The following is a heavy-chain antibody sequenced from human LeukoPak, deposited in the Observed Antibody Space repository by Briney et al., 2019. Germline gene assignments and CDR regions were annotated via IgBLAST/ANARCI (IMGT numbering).Heavy chain of an antibody. CDR3: ARGVGPHRGYSYDYYYYMDV. Sequence: TGGSLRLSCAASGFTFSDYYMSWIRQAPGKGLEWVSHISSSGSTIYYADSVKGRFTISRDNAKNSLYLQMDSLRAEDTALYHCARGVGPHRGYSYDYYYYMDVWGKGTTVTVSS. CDR1: GFTFSDYY. V-gene: IGHV3-11*01. J-gene: IGHJ6*03. CDR2: ISSSGSTI. D-gene: IGHD5-18*01.